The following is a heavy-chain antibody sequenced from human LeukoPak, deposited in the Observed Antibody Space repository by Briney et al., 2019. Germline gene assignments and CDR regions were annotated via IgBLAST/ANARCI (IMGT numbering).Heavy chain of an antibody. D-gene: IGHD6-6*01. Sequence: PGGSLRLSCAASGFTFSDYYMSWIRQAPGKGLEWVSYISSSGSTIYYADSVKGRFTISRDNAKNSLYLQMNSLRAEDTAVYYCARDLIAARSTLDYWGQGTLVTVSS. CDR1: GFTFSDYY. CDR2: ISSSGSTI. V-gene: IGHV3-11*04. CDR3: ARDLIAARSTLDY. J-gene: IGHJ4*02.